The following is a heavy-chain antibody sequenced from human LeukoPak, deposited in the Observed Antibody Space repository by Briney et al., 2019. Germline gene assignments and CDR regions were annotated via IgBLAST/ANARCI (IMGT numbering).Heavy chain of an antibody. V-gene: IGHV4-34*01. D-gene: IGHD5-18*01. CDR1: GGSFSGYY. Sequence: SETLSLTRAVYGGSFSGYYWSWIRQPPGKGLEWIGEINHSGSTNYNPSLKSRVTISVDTSKNQFSLKLSSVTAADTAVYYCARGPADTAMATWAFDYWGQGTLVTVSS. J-gene: IGHJ4*02. CDR2: INHSGST. CDR3: ARGPADTAMATWAFDY.